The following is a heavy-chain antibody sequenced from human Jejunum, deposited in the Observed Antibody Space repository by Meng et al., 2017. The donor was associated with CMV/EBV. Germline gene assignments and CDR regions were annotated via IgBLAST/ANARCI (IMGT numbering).Heavy chain of an antibody. CDR1: GYPFTASY. J-gene: IGHJ4*02. CDR3: ARDGSFYDFDY. V-gene: IGHV1-2*06. Sequence: SCQTSGYPFTASYVHWVRQAPGQGLEYMGRIIPNTDDNHYAQKFQGRVTLTRDTSISTLYLELSSLTSDDTAVYYCARDGSFYDFDYWGQGTLVTVSS. D-gene: IGHD3-10*01. CDR2: IIPNTDDN.